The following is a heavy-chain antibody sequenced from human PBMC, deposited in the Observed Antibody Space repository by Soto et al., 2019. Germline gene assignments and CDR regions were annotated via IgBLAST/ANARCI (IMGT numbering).Heavy chain of an antibody. V-gene: IGHV4-30-4*01. J-gene: IGHJ4*02. CDR2: IYYSGST. Sequence: SETLSLTWTVSGGSISSGDYYWSWIRQPPGKGLEWIGYIYYSGSTYYNPSLKSRVTISVDTSKNQFSLKLSSVTAADTAVYYCARDMVRGSHFDYWGQGTLVTVSS. CDR1: GGSISSGDYY. D-gene: IGHD3-10*01. CDR3: ARDMVRGSHFDY.